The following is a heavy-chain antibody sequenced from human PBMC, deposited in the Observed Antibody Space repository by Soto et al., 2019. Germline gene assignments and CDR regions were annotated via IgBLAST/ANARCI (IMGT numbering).Heavy chain of an antibody. Sequence: QLQLQESGPGLVKPSETLSLTCTVSGGSISSSSYYWGWIRQPPGKGLEWIGSIYYSGSTYYNPSVNGRVTMSVDTSKNHFSLELSSVTAADTAVYYCARRWGIVVVPAGWFDPWGQGTLVTVSS. D-gene: IGHD2-2*01. J-gene: IGHJ5*02. CDR2: IYYSGST. CDR3: ARRWGIVVVPAGWFDP. CDR1: GGSISSSSYY. V-gene: IGHV4-39*02.